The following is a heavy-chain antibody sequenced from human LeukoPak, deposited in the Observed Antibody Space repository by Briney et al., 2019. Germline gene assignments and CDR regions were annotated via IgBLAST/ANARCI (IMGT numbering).Heavy chain of an antibody. CDR2: IAYNGGYK. CDR1: GFTFSSYV. Sequence: GSSLRLSCAASGFTFSSYVMHWVRQAPGKGLEWVALIAYNGGYKYYGDSVKGRFTISRDNSKNTLDLQMNSLRAEDTAVYRCAREGDGDKGAFDIWGQGTMVTVSS. J-gene: IGHJ3*02. CDR3: AREGDGDKGAFDI. D-gene: IGHD4-17*01. V-gene: IGHV3-30*03.